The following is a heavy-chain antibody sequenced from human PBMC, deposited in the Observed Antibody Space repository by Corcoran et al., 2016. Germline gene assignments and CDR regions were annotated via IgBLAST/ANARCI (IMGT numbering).Heavy chain of an antibody. V-gene: IGHV4-34*01. J-gene: IGHJ4*02. CDR2: INHSGST. CDR3: ARGWICTAFY. D-gene: IGHD2-2*03. Sequence: QVQLQQWGAGLLKPSETLSPTCAVYGGSFSGYYWSWIRPPPGKGLEWSREINHSGSTNYNPSFKSRVTISVDTSKNKFSLKLSSVTAADTAVYYCARGWICTAFYWGQGTLVTVSS. CDR1: GGSFSGYY.